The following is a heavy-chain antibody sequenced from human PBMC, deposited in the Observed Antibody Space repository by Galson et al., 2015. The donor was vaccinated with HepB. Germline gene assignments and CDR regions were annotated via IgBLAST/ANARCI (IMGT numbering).Heavy chain of an antibody. CDR1: GGSVSSIGDY. CDR3: ARLNSSGWRLFDY. Sequence: ETLSLTCTVSGGSVSSIGDYWGWIRQPPGKGLEWIGSIYYSGNTYYNPSNPSLESRVTISVDTSKNQFSLKLSSVTAADTAVYYCARLNSSGWRLFDYWGQGTLVTVSS. D-gene: IGHD6-19*01. J-gene: IGHJ4*02. CDR2: IYYSGNT. V-gene: IGHV4-39*01.